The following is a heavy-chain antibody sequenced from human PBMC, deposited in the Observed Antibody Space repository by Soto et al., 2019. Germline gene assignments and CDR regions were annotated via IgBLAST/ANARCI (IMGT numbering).Heavy chain of an antibody. D-gene: IGHD3-22*01. Sequence: GGSLRLSCAASGFTFSTYGMHWVRQAPGKGLEWVAVISYDGGNKYYADSVKGRFTISRDNSKNTPYLQMNSLRAEDTAVYYCAKDSHDSSGYYPNYFDYWGQGTLVTVSS. V-gene: IGHV3-30*18. J-gene: IGHJ4*02. CDR2: ISYDGGNK. CDR1: GFTFSTYG. CDR3: AKDSHDSSGYYPNYFDY.